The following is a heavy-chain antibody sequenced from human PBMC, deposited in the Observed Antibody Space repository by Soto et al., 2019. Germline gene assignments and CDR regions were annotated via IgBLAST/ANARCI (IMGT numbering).Heavy chain of an antibody. CDR1: GFTFSSYG. CDR2: ISFDGSNK. J-gene: IGHJ6*02. V-gene: IGHV3-30*18. CDR3: AKHGGGMDV. Sequence: QVQLVESGGGVVQPGRSLRLSCAASGFTFSSYGMHWVRQAPGKGLEWVAIISFDGSNKYYADSVKGRFTISRDNSKNTLYLQMNSLRAEDTAVYYCAKHGGGMDVWGQGTTVTVSS.